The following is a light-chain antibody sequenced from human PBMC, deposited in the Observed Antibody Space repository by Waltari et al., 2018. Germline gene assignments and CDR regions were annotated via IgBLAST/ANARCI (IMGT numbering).Light chain of an antibody. J-gene: IGLJ3*02. CDR2: QDS. CDR1: KLGDKY. V-gene: IGLV3-1*01. CDR3: QAWDSGVV. Sequence: SYELTQQPSVSVSPGQTASITCSGDKLGDKYVCWYQQRPGHSPEVVIYQDSLRPSGIPERFSGSNSGNTATLTISGTQPVDDADYYCQAWDSGVVFGGGTKLTVL.